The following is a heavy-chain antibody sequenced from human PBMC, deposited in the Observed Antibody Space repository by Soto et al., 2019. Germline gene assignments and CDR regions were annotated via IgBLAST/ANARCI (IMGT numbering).Heavy chain of an antibody. D-gene: IGHD3-22*01. Sequence: PSETLSLTCTVSRGSISSYYWSWIRQPPGKGLEWIGYIYYSGSTNYNPSLKSRVTISVDTSKNQFSLKLSSVTAADTAVYYCARVTYYYDSSGYGPGTYWFDPWGQGTLVTVSS. V-gene: IGHV4-59*08. CDR1: RGSISSYY. J-gene: IGHJ5*02. CDR2: IYYSGST. CDR3: ARVTYYYDSSGYGPGTYWFDP.